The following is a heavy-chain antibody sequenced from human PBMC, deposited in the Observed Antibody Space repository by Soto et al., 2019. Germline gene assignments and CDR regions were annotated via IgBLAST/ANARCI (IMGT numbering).Heavy chain of an antibody. J-gene: IGHJ5*02. CDR2: IYYAGTT. D-gene: IGHD1-1*01. CDR3: AKDRLAEPSSGRVRFDP. V-gene: IGHV4-59*12. CDR1: GGSFSPND. Sequence: SETLSLTCTVSGGSFSPNDWSWIRQSPGKGLEWIGYIYYAGTTSYNPSLKSRVTISLETSKSQFSLRLTSVTAEDTAVYYCAKDRLAEPSSGRVRFDPWGQGTLVTVSS.